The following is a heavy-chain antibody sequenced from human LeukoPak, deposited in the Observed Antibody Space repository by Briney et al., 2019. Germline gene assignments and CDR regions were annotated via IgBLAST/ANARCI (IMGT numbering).Heavy chain of an antibody. CDR1: GHTFTGYY. CDR2: INPNSGGT. D-gene: IGHD6-19*01. V-gene: IGHV1-2*02. CDR3: AKSKRGIAVAEDY. Sequence: ASVKVSCKASGHTFTGYYMHWVRQAPGQGLEWMGWINPNSGGTNYAQKFQGRVTMTRDTSISTAYMELSRLRSDDTAVYYCAKSKRGIAVAEDYWGQGTLVTVSS. J-gene: IGHJ4*02.